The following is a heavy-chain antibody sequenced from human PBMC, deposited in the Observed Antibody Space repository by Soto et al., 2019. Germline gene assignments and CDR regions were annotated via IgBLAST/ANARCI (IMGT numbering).Heavy chain of an antibody. D-gene: IGHD3-10*01. V-gene: IGHV3-23*01. J-gene: IGHJ4*02. CDR1: GFTFSSYA. CDR3: AKVAVGYYYGSGCYYHQGDFDY. CDR2: IRGSGGST. Sequence: GGSLRLSCAASGFTFSSYAMSWVRQAPGKGLEWVSAIRGSGGSTYYADSVKGRFTISRDNSKNTLYLQMNSLRADDTAVVDCAKVAVGYYYGSGCYYHQGDFDYWGQGTLVTVSS.